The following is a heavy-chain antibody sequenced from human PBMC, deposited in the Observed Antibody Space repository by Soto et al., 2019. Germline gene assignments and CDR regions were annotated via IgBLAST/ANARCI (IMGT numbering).Heavy chain of an antibody. CDR2: TYYRSKWYN. CDR3: AREGIAVAGTLDY. Sequence: QSQTLSLTCAISGDSVSSNSAAWNWIRPSPSRGLEWLGRTYYRSKWYNDYAVSVKSRITINPDTSKNQFSLQLNSVTPEDTAVYYCAREGIAVAGTLDYWGQGTLVTVSS. CDR1: GDSVSSNSAA. V-gene: IGHV6-1*01. D-gene: IGHD6-19*01. J-gene: IGHJ4*02.